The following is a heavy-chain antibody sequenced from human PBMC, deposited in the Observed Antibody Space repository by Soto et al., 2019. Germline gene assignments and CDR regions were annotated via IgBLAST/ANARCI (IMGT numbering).Heavy chain of an antibody. V-gene: IGHV4-39*01. CDR1: GGSIGSSSYY. J-gene: IGHJ6*02. CDR2: IYYSGST. D-gene: IGHD2-15*01. CDR3: ARLGYCXRHSYNPTDV. Sequence: SETLSLTCTVSGGSIGSSSYYWGWIRHPPGKGLEWIGRIYYSGSTYYNPSLKSRVTISVDTSQNQFSLKLSSVTAADTAVYYCARLGYCXRHSYNPTDVWGPGPIVTVSS.